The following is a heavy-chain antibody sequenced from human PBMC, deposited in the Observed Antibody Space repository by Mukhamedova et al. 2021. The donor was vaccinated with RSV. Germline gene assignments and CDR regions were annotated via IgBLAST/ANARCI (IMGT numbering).Heavy chain of an antibody. CDR3: ARFLWFGEFGGTVDV. CDR2: INTNTGNP. Sequence: INTNTGNPTYAQGFTGRFVFSLDTSVSTAYLQISSLKAEDTAVYYCARFLWFGEFGGTVDVWGQGTTVTVSS. J-gene: IGHJ6*02. D-gene: IGHD3-10*01. V-gene: IGHV7-4-1*02.